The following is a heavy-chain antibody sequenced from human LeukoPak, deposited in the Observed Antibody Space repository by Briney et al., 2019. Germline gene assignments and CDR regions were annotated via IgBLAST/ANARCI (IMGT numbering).Heavy chain of an antibody. J-gene: IGHJ6*03. Sequence: GGSLRLSCAASGFTFSSYSMNWVRQAPGKGLEWVSSISSSSSYIYYADSVKGRFTISRDNAKNSLYLQMNSLRAEDTAVYYCARDGGNFWSGYGTYYYYMDVWGKGTTVTVSS. CDR1: GFTFSSYS. CDR3: ARDGGNFWSGYGTYYYYMDV. CDR2: ISSSSSYI. V-gene: IGHV3-21*01. D-gene: IGHD3-3*01.